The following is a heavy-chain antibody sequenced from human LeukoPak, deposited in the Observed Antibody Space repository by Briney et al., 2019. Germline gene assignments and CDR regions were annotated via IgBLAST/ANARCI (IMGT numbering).Heavy chain of an antibody. V-gene: IGHV1-18*01. Sequence: ASVKVSCKASGYTFTSYGISWVRQAPGQGLEWMGWISAYNGNTNYAQKLQGRVTMTTDTSTSTAYMELRSLRSGDTAVYYCARDYLAYCGGDCYSNYWGQGTLVTVSS. CDR1: GYTFTSYG. CDR3: ARDYLAYCGGDCYSNY. D-gene: IGHD2-21*02. J-gene: IGHJ4*02. CDR2: ISAYNGNT.